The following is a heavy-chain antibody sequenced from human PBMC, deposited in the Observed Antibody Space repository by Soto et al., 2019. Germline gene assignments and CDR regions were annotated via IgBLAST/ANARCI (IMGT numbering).Heavy chain of an antibody. CDR3: ARVGGGYPTYYYYYMDV. V-gene: IGHV3-72*01. D-gene: IGHD3-16*01. CDR1: GFIFDSAW. Sequence: PGGSLRLSCVASGFIFDSAWMNWVRQAPGKGLEWVGRTRNKASSYTTEYAASVKGRFTISRDDSKNSLYLQMNSLKTEDTAVYYCARVGGGYPTYYYYYMDVWGKGTTVTVSS. J-gene: IGHJ6*03. CDR2: TRNKASSYTT.